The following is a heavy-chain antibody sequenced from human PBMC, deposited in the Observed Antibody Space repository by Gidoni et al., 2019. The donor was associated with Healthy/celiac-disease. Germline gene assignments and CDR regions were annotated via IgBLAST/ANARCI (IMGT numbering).Heavy chain of an antibody. Sequence: EVQLLESGGGLVQPGGSLSRSCAASGFTFSSYAMSGVRPAPGKGLEWVSAMSVRVGSTYYADSVKGRFTIAIDNAKNTLYLQMNSLRAEDTAVYYCAQDSLVDRDSSGYFGYWGQGTLVTVSS. D-gene: IGHD3-22*01. V-gene: IGHV3-23*01. J-gene: IGHJ4*02. CDR2: MSVRVGST. CDR1: GFTFSSYA. CDR3: AQDSLVDRDSSGYFGY.